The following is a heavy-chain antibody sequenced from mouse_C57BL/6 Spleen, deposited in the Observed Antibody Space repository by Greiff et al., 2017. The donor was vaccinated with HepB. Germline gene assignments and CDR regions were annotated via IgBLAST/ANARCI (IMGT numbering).Heavy chain of an antibody. CDR2: IDPETGGT. V-gene: IGHV1-15*01. CDR1: GYTFTDYE. D-gene: IGHD1-1*02. Sequence: VQLVESGAELVRPGASVTLSCKASGYTFTDYEMHWVKQTPVHGLEWIGAIDPETGGTAYNQKFKGKAILTADKSSSTAYMELRSLTSEDSAVYYCTREGLWHWYFDVWGTGTTVTVSS. CDR3: TREGLWHWYFDV. J-gene: IGHJ1*03.